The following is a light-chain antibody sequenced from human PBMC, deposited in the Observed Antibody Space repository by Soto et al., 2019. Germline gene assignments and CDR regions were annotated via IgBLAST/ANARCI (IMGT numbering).Light chain of an antibody. CDR3: SAYTSSSTWV. CDR2: EVS. J-gene: IGLJ3*02. CDR1: SSDVGGYNY. V-gene: IGLV2-14*01. Sequence: QSVLTQPASVSGSPGQSITISCTGTSSDVGGYNYVSWYQQHPDKAPKLMIYEVSNRPSGVSNRFSGSKSGNTASLTISGLQAEDEADYYCSAYTSSSTWVLGGGTKVTVL.